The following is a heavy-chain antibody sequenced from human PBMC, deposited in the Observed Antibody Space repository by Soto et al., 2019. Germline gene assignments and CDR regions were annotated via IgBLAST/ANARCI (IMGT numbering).Heavy chain of an antibody. CDR1: GYTFTSYY. D-gene: IGHD1-20*01. CDR2: INPSGGST. CDR3: ARDRGDLTGTTSRWFDP. J-gene: IGHJ5*02. V-gene: IGHV1-46*01. Sequence: EASVKVSCKASGYTFTSYYMHWVRQAPGQGLEWMGIINPSGGSTSYAQKFQGRVTMTRDTSTSTVYMELSSLRSEDTAVYYCARDRGDLTGTTSRWFDPWGQGTLVTVSS.